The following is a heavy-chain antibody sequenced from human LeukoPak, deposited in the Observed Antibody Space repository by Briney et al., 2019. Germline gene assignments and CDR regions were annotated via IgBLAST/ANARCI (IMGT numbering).Heavy chain of an antibody. CDR2: ISSSGSTI. J-gene: IGHJ4*02. CDR3: ATAGRNYDFWSGYFDY. Sequence: GGSLRLSCAASGFTFSSYEMNWVRQAPGKGLEWVSYISSSGSTIYYADSVKGRFTISRDNAKNSLYLQVNSLRAEDTAVYYCATAGRNYDFWSGYFDYWGQGTLVTVSS. CDR1: GFTFSSYE. D-gene: IGHD3-3*01. V-gene: IGHV3-48*03.